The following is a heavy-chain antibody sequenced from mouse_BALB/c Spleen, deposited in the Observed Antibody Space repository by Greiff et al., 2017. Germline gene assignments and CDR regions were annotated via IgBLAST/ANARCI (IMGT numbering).Heavy chain of an antibody. D-gene: IGHD4-1*01. CDR3: ARETYKLGLGAY. Sequence: QVQLQQSAAELARPGASVKMSCKASGYTFTSYTMHWVKQRPGQGLEWIGYINPSSGYTEYNQKFKDKTTLTADKSASTAYMQLSSLTSEDSAVYYCARETYKLGLGAYWGQGTLVTVSA. V-gene: IGHV1-4*02. CDR2: INPSSGYT. J-gene: IGHJ3*01. CDR1: GYTFTSYT.